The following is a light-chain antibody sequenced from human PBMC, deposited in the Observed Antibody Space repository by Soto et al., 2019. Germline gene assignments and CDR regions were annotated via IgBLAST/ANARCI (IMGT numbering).Light chain of an antibody. CDR2: EVS. CDR1: RSDVGDYNF. V-gene: IGLV2-14*01. J-gene: IGLJ1*01. Sequence: QSVLTQPASVSGSPGQSITISCTGARSDVGDYNFVSWYQQHPGKAPKLIIFEVSDRPSGVSNRFSGSKSGNTASLTISGLQAEDEADYYCSSYTSSNTYVFGTGTKLTVL. CDR3: SSYTSSNTYV.